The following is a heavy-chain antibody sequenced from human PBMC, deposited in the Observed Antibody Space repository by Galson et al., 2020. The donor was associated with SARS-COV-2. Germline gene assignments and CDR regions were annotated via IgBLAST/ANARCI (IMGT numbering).Heavy chain of an antibody. D-gene: IGHD2-15*01. Sequence: SETLSLTCTVSGGSISRGGHYWTWIRQRPAQGPECIGYIYANGNTYYNPSLKSRLTISIDTSKNQFSLRLRSVTAADTAVYYCARCSGGSCFSGYSWGQGTLVSVSS. CDR2: IYANGNT. V-gene: IGHV4-31*03. CDR3: ARCSGGSCFSGYS. J-gene: IGHJ4*02. CDR1: GGSISRGGHY.